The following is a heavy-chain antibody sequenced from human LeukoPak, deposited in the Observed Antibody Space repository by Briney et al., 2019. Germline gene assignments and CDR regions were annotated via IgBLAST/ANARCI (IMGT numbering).Heavy chain of an antibody. D-gene: IGHD6-13*01. J-gene: IGHJ2*01. CDR2: INWNGGST. CDR3: ARDGAAAGTFSWYFDL. Sequence: GGSLRLSCATSGFTFDDYGMSWVRQAPGKGLEWVSDINWNGGSTGYADSVKGRFTISRDNAKNSLYLQMNSLRAEDTAVYYCARDGAAAGTFSWYFDLWGRGTLVTVSS. V-gene: IGHV3-20*04. CDR1: GFTFDDYG.